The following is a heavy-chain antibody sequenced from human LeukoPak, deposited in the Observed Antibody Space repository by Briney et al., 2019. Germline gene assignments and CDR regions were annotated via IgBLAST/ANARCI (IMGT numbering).Heavy chain of an antibody. CDR1: GFTFSSYA. CDR3: ARPHPSDY. V-gene: IGHV3-30-3*01. CDR2: ISYDGSNK. J-gene: IGHJ4*02. Sequence: GGSLRLSCAASGFTFSSYAMHWVRQAPGKGLEWVAVISYDGSNKYYADSVKGRFTISRDNSKNTLYLQMNSLRAKDTAVYYCARPHPSDYWGQGTLVTVSS.